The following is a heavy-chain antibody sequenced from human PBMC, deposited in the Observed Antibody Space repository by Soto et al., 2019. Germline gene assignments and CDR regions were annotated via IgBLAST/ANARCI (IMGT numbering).Heavy chain of an antibody. CDR1: GGSISSGYYY. D-gene: IGHD1-26*01. CDR3: ATESGSTYCYFDY. Sequence: PSETLSLTCSVSGGSISSGYYYWSWIRQSPGKGLEWIGYISNSGSTGYNPSLKTRLSMSVDRSKNQFTLRLTSVTAADTAVYFCATESGSTYCYFDYLGQGTQVTVSS. CDR2: ISNSGST. V-gene: IGHV4-30-4*01. J-gene: IGHJ4*02.